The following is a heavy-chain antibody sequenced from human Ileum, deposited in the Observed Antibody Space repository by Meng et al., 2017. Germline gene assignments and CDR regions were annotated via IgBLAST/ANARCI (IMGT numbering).Heavy chain of an antibody. CDR1: SGSLTSSGSY. Sequence: QLQLQVSGPGLLEPSETLSLTCVVSSGSLTSSGSYWGWVRQSPGKGLEWIATSYYRGTTYYNPSLKGRVTISIDTSKGQVSLEMASVVAADSGLFYCARGTDYGDSYYFDFWGPGVLVTVSS. J-gene: IGHJ4*01. D-gene: IGHD4-17*01. V-gene: IGHV4-39*02. CDR3: ARGTDYGDSYYFDF. CDR2: SYYRGTT.